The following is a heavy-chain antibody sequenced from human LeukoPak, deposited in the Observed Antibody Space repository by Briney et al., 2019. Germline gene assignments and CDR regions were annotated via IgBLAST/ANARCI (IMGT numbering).Heavy chain of an antibody. CDR3: ASGSGLVLGFAFDI. CDR1: GFTFHDYA. D-gene: IGHD3-3*02. J-gene: IGHJ3*02. Sequence: GGSLRLSCSASGFTFHDYAMHWVRQAPGKGLEWVSGISWNSGSIGYAVSVKGRFTISRDNAKNSLYLQMNSLRDEDTAVYYCASGSGLVLGFAFDIWGQGTMVTVSS. CDR2: ISWNSGSI. V-gene: IGHV3-9*01.